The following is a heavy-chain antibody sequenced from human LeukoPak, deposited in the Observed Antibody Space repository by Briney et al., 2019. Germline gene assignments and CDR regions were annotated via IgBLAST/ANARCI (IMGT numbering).Heavy chain of an antibody. Sequence: SVKVSCKASGGTFSSYDISWVRQAPGQGLEWMGRIIPSLGITNYAQKFQGRVTFTADKSTSTAYMELSSLRSEDTAVYDCASLPQQGDCDYWGQGTLVTVSS. CDR2: IIPSLGIT. CDR3: ASLPQQGDCDY. CDR1: GGTFSSYD. V-gene: IGHV1-69*04. D-gene: IGHD5-18*01. J-gene: IGHJ4*02.